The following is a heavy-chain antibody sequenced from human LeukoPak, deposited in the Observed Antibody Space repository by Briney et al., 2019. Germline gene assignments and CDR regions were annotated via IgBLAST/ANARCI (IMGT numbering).Heavy chain of an antibody. CDR3: ARDGLWFGETHFDY. CDR2: IKQDGSEK. D-gene: IGHD3-10*01. J-gene: IGHJ4*02. V-gene: IGHV3-7*03. Sequence: PGGSLRLSCAASGFTFRSYWMSWVRQAPGKGLEWVANIKQDGSEKYYVDSVKGRFTISRDNAKNSLYLQMNSLRAEDTAVYYCARDGLWFGETHFDYWGQGTLVTVSS. CDR1: GFTFRSYW.